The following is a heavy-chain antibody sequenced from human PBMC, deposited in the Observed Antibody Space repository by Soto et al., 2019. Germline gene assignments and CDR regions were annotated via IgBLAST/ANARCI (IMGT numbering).Heavy chain of an antibody. J-gene: IGHJ4*02. D-gene: IGHD3-16*01. CDR2: IKADGSEK. CDR3: ARARGVDY. V-gene: IGHV3-7*03. CDR1: GFTFSNHW. Sequence: EVYVVESGGGLIQPGGSLRLSCVGSGFTFSNHWMNWVRQAPGQGLEWVANIKADGSEKYYVDSVKGRFTISRDNAKNSLYLQMNSLRAEDTAVYYCARARGVDYWGQVTQVTVSS.